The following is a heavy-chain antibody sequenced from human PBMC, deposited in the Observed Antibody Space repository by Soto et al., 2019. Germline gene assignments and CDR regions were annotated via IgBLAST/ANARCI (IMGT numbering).Heavy chain of an antibody. J-gene: IGHJ6*02. Sequence: QVQLVQSGAEVKKPGSSVKVSCKASGGTFSSYAISWVRQAPGQGLEWMGGIIPIFGTANYAQKFQGRVTITADKSTSTAYMELSSLRSEDTAVYYCARGMPGDIAVAGPGYYYYGMDVWGQGTTVTVSS. CDR3: ARGMPGDIAVAGPGYYYYGMDV. V-gene: IGHV1-69*06. CDR2: IIPIFGTA. D-gene: IGHD6-19*01. CDR1: GGTFSSYA.